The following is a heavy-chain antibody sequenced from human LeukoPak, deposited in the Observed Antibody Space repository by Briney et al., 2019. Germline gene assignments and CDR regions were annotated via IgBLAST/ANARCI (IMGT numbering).Heavy chain of an antibody. CDR1: GGSISSGSYY. V-gene: IGHV4-61*02. Sequence: SETLSLTCTVSGGSISSGSYYWSWIRQPAGKGLEWIGRIYTSGSTNYNPSLKSRVTISVDTSKNQFSLKLSSVTAADTAVYYCARDGLPYSSSWSYNWFDPWGQGTLVTVSS. CDR3: ARDGLPYSSSWSYNWFDP. J-gene: IGHJ5*02. CDR2: IYTSGST. D-gene: IGHD6-13*01.